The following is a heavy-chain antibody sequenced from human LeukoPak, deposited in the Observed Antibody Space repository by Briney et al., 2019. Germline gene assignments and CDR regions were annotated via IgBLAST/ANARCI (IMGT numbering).Heavy chain of an antibody. CDR1: GGSFSGYY. Sequence: SETLSLTCAVYGGSFSGYYWSWIRQPPGKGLEWIGEINHSGSTNYNPSLKSRVTISVDTSKNQFSLKLSSVTAADTAAYYCARGSLDTAMVLFDYWGQGTLVTVSS. J-gene: IGHJ4*02. V-gene: IGHV4-34*01. CDR3: ARGSLDTAMVLFDY. CDR2: INHSGST. D-gene: IGHD5-18*01.